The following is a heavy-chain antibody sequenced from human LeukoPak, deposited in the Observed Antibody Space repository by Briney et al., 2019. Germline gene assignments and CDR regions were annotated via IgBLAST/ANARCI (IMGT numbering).Heavy chain of an antibody. J-gene: IGHJ3*02. V-gene: IGHV4-39*01. Sequence: SETLSLTCTVSGGSISSSSYYWGWVRQPPGKGLEWIGSIYYSGSTYYNPSLESRVTISVDTSKNQFSLKLSSVTAADTAVYYCARRAVGATTVNAFDIWGQGTMVTVSS. D-gene: IGHD1-26*01. CDR1: GGSISSSSYY. CDR2: IYYSGST. CDR3: ARRAVGATTVNAFDI.